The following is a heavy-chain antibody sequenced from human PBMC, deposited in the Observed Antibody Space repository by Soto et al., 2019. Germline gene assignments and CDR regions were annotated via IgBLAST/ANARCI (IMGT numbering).Heavy chain of an antibody. CDR2: IWYDGSNK. J-gene: IGHJ4*02. V-gene: IGHV3-33*01. D-gene: IGHD3-3*01. Sequence: QVQLVESGGGVVQPGRSLRLSCAASGFTFSSYGMHGVRQAPGKGLEWVAVIWYDGSNKYYADSVKGRFTISRDNSKNTLYLQMNILRAEDTAVYYCARDSLRFLEWLPHPLGYWGQGTLVTVSS. CDR1: GFTFSSYG. CDR3: ARDSLRFLEWLPHPLGY.